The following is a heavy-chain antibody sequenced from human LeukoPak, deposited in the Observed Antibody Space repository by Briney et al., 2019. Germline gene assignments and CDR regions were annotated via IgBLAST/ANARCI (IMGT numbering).Heavy chain of an antibody. CDR1: GFTFSSYA. D-gene: IGHD2-8*01. CDR3: ARDSRRYCTNGVCYLDY. V-gene: IGHV3-23*01. Sequence: GGSLRLSCAASGFTFSSYAMSWVRQAPGKGLEWVSAISGSGGSTYYADSVKGRFTISRDNSKNTLYLQMNSLRAEDTAVYYCARDSRRYCTNGVCYLDYWGQGTLVTVSS. J-gene: IGHJ4*02. CDR2: ISGSGGST.